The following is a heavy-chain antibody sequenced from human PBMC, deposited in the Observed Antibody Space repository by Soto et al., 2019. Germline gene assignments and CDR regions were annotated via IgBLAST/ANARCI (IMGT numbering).Heavy chain of an antibody. CDR3: ARGRSVAGKKFDY. CDR1: GYTFSGYY. Sequence: QVQLVQSGSEVKKPGASVKVSCKASGYTFSGYYIHWVRQAPGQGPEWVGWITPNNGDTNDAQKYQGRVTMTRDTSSTTVSMELNSLGSDDTAVYYCARGRSVAGKKFDYWGQGTLVTVS. D-gene: IGHD6-19*01. V-gene: IGHV1-2*02. J-gene: IGHJ4*02. CDR2: ITPNNGDT.